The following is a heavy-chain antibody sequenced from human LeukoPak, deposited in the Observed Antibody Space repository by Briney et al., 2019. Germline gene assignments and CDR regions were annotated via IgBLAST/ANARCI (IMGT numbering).Heavy chain of an antibody. CDR1: GYTFTSYA. J-gene: IGHJ4*02. V-gene: IGHV1-2*02. CDR3: ADYGDYGAY. D-gene: IGHD4-17*01. Sequence: ASVKVSCKAAGYTFTSYAMHWVRQAPGQRLEWMGWISPNSGGTNYAQKFQGRVTMTRDTSISTAYMELSRLRSDDTAVYYCADYGDYGAYWGQGTLVTVSS. CDR2: ISPNSGGT.